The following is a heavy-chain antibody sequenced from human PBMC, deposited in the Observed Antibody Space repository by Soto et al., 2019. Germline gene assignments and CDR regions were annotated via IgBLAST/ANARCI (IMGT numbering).Heavy chain of an antibody. CDR2: SYSGGNS. CDR1: GFTVSSNF. V-gene: IGHV3-53*01. D-gene: IGHD3-10*01. CDR3: ARGYGAGSYFSDY. J-gene: IGHJ4*02. Sequence: EVQLVESGGGLMQPGGSLRLSCAASGFTVSSNFMTWVRQAPGKGLEWVSSSYSGGNSYYADSVKGRFTISRDDFKNTLYLQMNSLRAEDTAVYFCARGYGAGSYFSDYWGQGPLVTVSS.